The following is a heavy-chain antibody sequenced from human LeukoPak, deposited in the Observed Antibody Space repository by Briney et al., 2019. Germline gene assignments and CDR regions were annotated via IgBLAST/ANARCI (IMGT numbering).Heavy chain of an antibody. CDR1: GFTFSSYA. D-gene: IGHD6-13*01. J-gene: IGHJ4*02. CDR2: ISGSGGST. Sequence: GGSLRLSCAASGFTFSSYAMSWVRQAPGKGLEWVSAISGSGGSTYYADSVKGRFTISRDNPKNTLYLQMNSLRAEDTAVYYCAKVGGSSWFDELFFVDYWGQGTLVTVSS. V-gene: IGHV3-23*01. CDR3: AKVGGSSWFDELFFVDY.